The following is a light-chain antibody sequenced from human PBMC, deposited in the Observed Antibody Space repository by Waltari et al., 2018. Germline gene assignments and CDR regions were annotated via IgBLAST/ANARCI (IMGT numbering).Light chain of an antibody. V-gene: IGLV2-14*01. CDR3: NSYTSTSTRVV. CDR1: SNDVGAYNY. J-gene: IGLJ3*02. CDR2: EVS. Sequence: QSALTQPASVSGSPGQLITISCTGTSNDVGAYNYVSWYQQHPGKAPKLMIYEVSNRPAGVSSRFSGSKSGNTASLTISGLQAEDEADYYCNSYTSTSTRVVFGGGTKLTVL.